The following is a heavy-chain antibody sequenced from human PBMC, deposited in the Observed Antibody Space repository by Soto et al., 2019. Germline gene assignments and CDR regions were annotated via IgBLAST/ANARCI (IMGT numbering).Heavy chain of an antibody. Sequence: SGPTLVNPTQTLTLTCTVSGFSVSTSGMRVNWIRQPPGKALEWLARIDWDGGKFYSTSLKTRLTISKDTSKNQVVLTVINVGLVDTATYYCARISYMSGWSYYFDYWGQGALVTVSS. CDR3: ARISYMSGWSYYFDY. CDR1: GFSVSTSGMR. J-gene: IGHJ4*02. V-gene: IGHV2-70*04. CDR2: IDWDGGK. D-gene: IGHD6-19*01.